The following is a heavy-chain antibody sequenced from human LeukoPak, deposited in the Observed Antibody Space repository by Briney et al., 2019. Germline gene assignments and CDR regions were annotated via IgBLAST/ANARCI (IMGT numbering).Heavy chain of an antibody. Sequence: GGSLRLSCAASGFTFSSYSMNWVRQAPGKGLEWFSGINWNGGSTGYADSVKGRFTISRDNAKNSLYLQMNSLRVEDTALYYCARDRPAAYYDFWSGRFPAVNWFDPWGQGTLVTVSS. J-gene: IGHJ5*02. V-gene: IGHV3-20*04. CDR1: GFTFSSYS. D-gene: IGHD3-3*01. CDR2: INWNGGST. CDR3: ARDRPAAYYDFWSGRFPAVNWFDP.